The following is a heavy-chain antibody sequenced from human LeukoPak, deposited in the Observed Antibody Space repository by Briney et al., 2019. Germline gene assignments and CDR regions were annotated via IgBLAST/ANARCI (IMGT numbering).Heavy chain of an antibody. D-gene: IGHD3-10*01. V-gene: IGHV3-23*01. CDR3: AKGQYYYASGRAPFES. Sequence: GGSLRLSCAACGFTFSTFAMTWVRQAPGKGLEWVTTISTSGATTYYADSVKGRFTISRDNSKNTLYLQLNSLRADDTAIYYCAKGQYYYASGRAPFESWGQGTLVTVSS. J-gene: IGHJ4*02. CDR1: GFTFSTFA. CDR2: ISTSGATT.